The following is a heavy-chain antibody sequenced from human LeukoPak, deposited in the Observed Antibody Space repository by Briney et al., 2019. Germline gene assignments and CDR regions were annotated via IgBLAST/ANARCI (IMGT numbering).Heavy chain of an antibody. D-gene: IGHD6-19*01. J-gene: IGHJ4*02. CDR3: AGAVAEHQFDY. V-gene: IGHV1-2*02. CDR1: GYTFTGYY. Sequence: ASVTVSCKASGYTFTGYYMHWVRQAPGQGREWMGWINSNSGGTNYAQKFQDRVTMTSDTSISTAYMELNSLRSEDTAVYYCAGAVAEHQFDYWGQGTLVTVSS. CDR2: INSNSGGT.